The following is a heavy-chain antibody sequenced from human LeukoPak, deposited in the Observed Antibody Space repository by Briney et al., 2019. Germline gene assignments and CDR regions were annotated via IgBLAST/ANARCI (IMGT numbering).Heavy chain of an antibody. CDR3: ARQMQNYYGSGSYINWFDP. D-gene: IGHD3-10*01. J-gene: IGHJ5*02. CDR1: GYSISSGYY. Sequence: SETLSLTCTVSGYSISSGYYWAWIRQPPGKGLEWIGSIYHSGSTYYNPSLKSRVTISVDTSKNQFPLKLSSVTAADTAVYYCARQMQNYYGSGSYINWFDPWARGPWSPSPQ. CDR2: IYHSGST. V-gene: IGHV4-38-2*02.